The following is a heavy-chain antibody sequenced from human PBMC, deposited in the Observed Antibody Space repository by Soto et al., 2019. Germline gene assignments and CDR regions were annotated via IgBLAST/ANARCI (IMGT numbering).Heavy chain of an antibody. J-gene: IGHJ3*02. CDR1: GYSFTSYW. V-gene: IGHV5-10-1*04. CDR3: AGRYDVVPAARYDAFDI. D-gene: IGHD2-2*01. CDR2: IDPSDSYT. Sequence: DSRKISRKCSGYSFTSYWISWVRQMPGKGLEWMGRIDPSDSYTNYSPSFQGQVTISADKSISTAYLQWSRLKASDTAMYYCAGRYDVVPAARYDAFDIWGQGTMVTVSS.